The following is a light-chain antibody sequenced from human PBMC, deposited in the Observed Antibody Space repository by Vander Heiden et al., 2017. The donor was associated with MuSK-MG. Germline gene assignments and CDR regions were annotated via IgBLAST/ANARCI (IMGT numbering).Light chain of an antibody. CDR2: SDS. V-gene: IGLV1-47*02. J-gene: IGLJ3*02. CDR3: AAWDDSLSGWV. CDR1: SSNTGNNF. Sequence: HSVLTPPPSASGTPGRRVTISCSGSSSNTGNNFVYWYQQLPQTAPKLLIYSDSKRPSGVPARFSGSRSGTSASLGISGLRSEDEADYYCAAWDDSLSGWVFGGGTKVTVL.